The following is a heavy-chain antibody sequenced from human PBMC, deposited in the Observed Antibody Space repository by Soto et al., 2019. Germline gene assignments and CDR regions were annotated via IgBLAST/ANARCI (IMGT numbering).Heavy chain of an antibody. J-gene: IGHJ3*02. CDR3: ARDGPFSVGPHTDVFEM. CDR2: ITSSSSII. CDR1: EFSFSGYT. Sequence: GGSLRLSCVASEFSFSGYTMNWVRQAPGKGPEWLSYITSSSSIIYYADSVKGRFTVSRDNAKNSLYLQMNSLRAEDTAVYYCARDGPFSVGPHTDVFEMWGQGTMVIVSS. D-gene: IGHD1-26*01. V-gene: IGHV3-48*01.